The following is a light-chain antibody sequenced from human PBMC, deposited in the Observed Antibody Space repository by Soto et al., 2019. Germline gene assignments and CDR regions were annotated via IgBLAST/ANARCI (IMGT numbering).Light chain of an antibody. Sequence: EIVMTQSPATLSVSPGERATLSCRASQSVSSNLAWYQQKPGQAPRLLIYGASTRATGIPARFSGSGSGTEYTRTISSLLSEDFAVYFWQQYHNWPLFGPGTKVNIK. CDR1: QSVSSN. CDR3: QQYHNWPL. J-gene: IGKJ3*01. CDR2: GAS. V-gene: IGKV3-15*01.